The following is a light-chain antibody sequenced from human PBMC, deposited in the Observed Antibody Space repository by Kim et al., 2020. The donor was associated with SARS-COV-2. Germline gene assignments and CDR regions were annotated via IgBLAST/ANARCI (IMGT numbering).Light chain of an antibody. CDR1: ALPKQY. J-gene: IGLJ3*02. Sequence: SYELTQPPSVSVSPGQTARITCSGDALPKQYAYWFQQKPGQAPVLVIYEDTERPSGIPERFSGSTSGTTVTLTISGVQAEDEADYYCQSSDSSDTFWVFG. V-gene: IGLV3-25*03. CDR3: QSSDSSDTFWV. CDR2: EDT.